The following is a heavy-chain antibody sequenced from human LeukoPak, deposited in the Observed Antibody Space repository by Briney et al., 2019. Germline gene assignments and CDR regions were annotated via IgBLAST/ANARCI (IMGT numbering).Heavy chain of an antibody. Sequence: GGSLRLSCAASAFTFSDYYMSWLRQAPGKGLEWVSYISSSSSYTNYADSVKGRFTISRDNAKNSLYLQMNSLRADDTAVYYCARGRARGVAAPFDYWGQGTLVTVSS. CDR3: ARGRARGVAAPFDY. V-gene: IGHV3-11*05. CDR2: ISSSSSYT. CDR1: AFTFSDYY. D-gene: IGHD3-10*01. J-gene: IGHJ4*02.